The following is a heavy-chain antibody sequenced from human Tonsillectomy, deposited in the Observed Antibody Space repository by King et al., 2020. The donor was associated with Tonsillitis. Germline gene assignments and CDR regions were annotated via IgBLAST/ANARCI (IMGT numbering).Heavy chain of an antibody. D-gene: IGHD3-16*02. CDR1: GDSVSSNSAA. J-gene: IGHJ6*02. CDR2: TYYRSKWYN. Sequence: VQLQQSGPGLVKPSQTLSLTCAISGDSVSSNSAAWNWIRQSPSRGLEWLGRTYYRSKWYNDYAVSVKSRITINPDTSKNQFYLQLNSVTPEDTAVYYCARGTSGRRNDYVWGSYRPYYYHGMDVWRQGTAVTVS. CDR3: ARGTSGRRNDYVWGSYRPYYYHGMDV. V-gene: IGHV6-1*01.